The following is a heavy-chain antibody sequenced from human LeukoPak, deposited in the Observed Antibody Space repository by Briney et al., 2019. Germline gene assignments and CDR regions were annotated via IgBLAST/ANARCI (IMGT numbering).Heavy chain of an antibody. J-gene: IGHJ5*02. Sequence: GASVKVSCKTSGYPFTTYEINWVRQAAGQGLEWMGWVHPDTGYADYAQKFQGRVTMTSDTSISTAYMELSSLRSDDMAVYFCARGPRNDPWGQGTLVTVSS. CDR2: VHPDTGYA. CDR1: GYPFTTYE. V-gene: IGHV1-8*01. D-gene: IGHD1-14*01. CDR3: ARGPRNDP.